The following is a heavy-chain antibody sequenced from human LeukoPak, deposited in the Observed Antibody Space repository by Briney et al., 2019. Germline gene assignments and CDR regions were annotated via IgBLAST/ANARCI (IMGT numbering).Heavy chain of an antibody. Sequence: PGGSLRLSCAASGFTFSSYWMSWVRQAPGKGLEWVANIKQDGSEKYYVDSVKGRFTISRDNAKNSLYLQMNSLRAEDTAVYYCMRMGPFIWFGESNFDYWGQGTLVTVSS. CDR2: IKQDGSEK. CDR1: GFTFSSYW. J-gene: IGHJ4*02. D-gene: IGHD3-10*01. CDR3: MRMGPFIWFGESNFDY. V-gene: IGHV3-7*01.